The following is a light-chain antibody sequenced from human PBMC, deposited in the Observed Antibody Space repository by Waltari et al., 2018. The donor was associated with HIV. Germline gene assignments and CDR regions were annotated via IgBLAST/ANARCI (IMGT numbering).Light chain of an antibody. Sequence: QSALTQPASVSGSPGQSITISCTGTSSDIGNYNLVSWYQQHPGKAPKLIIYETIKRPAGVSDRSSGSKSANTASLTISGLQADDEADYYCSSYGGSSKWLFGGGTKLTVL. J-gene: IGLJ2*01. CDR1: SSDIGNYNL. CDR2: ETI. CDR3: SSYGGSSKWL. V-gene: IGLV2-23*01.